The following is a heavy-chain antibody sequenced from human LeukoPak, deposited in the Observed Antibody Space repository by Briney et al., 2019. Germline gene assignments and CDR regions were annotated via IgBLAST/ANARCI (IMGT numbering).Heavy chain of an antibody. Sequence: ASVKVSCKACGYTFTSYYMHWVRQAPGEGLEWMGIINPSGGSTSYAQKFQGRVTMTRNTSISTAYMELSSLRSEDTAVYYCARAYSSGLIDYWGQGTLVTVSS. D-gene: IGHD6-19*01. J-gene: IGHJ4*02. CDR2: INPSGGST. CDR1: GYTFTSYY. V-gene: IGHV1-46*01. CDR3: ARAYSSGLIDY.